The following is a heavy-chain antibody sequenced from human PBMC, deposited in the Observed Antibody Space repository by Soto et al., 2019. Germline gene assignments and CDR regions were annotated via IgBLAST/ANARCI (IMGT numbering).Heavy chain of an antibody. V-gene: IGHV2-5*02. J-gene: IGHJ4*02. CDR2: IYWDDDK. D-gene: IGHD1-1*01. CDR3: AHRQGGYNWNDGDFDY. CDR1: GFSLSTGGVG. Sequence: QITLKESGPTLVKPTETLTLTCTFSGFSLSTGGVGVGWIRQPPGEALEYLALIYWDDDKRYSPSLKSKLTSPKDPTKNKVVLTLTNMDPMDTATYYCAHRQGGYNWNDGDFDYWGQGTLVTVSS.